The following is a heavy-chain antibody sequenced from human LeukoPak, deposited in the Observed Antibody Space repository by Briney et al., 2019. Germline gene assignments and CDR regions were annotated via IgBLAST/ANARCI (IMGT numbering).Heavy chain of an antibody. CDR2: IKEDGSEK. D-gene: IGHD6-13*01. J-gene: IGHJ4*02. CDR1: GFTFSSYW. Sequence: GGSLRLSCAASGFTFSSYWMNWVRQAPGEGLEWVANIKEDGSEKYYVDSVKGRFTVSRDNAQNSLYLQMNSLTAEDTAVYYCVGRRGGAAAGIMHWGQGTLVTVSS. V-gene: IGHV3-7*01. CDR3: VGRRGGAAAGIMH.